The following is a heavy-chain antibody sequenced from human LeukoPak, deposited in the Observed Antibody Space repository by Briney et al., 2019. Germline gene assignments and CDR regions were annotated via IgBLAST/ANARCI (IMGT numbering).Heavy chain of an antibody. CDR2: ISHSGIT. V-gene: IGHV4-34*01. J-gene: IGHJ4*02. Sequence: SETLSLTCAVYGGSFSAYYWSWIRQPPGKGLEWIGEISHSGITNHNPSLKSQVTVSADTSKNQFSLKLSSVTAADTAVYYCARVGYSDNYLRDWGQGTLVTVSS. CDR1: GGSFSAYY. CDR3: ARVGYSDNYLRD. D-gene: IGHD5-12*01.